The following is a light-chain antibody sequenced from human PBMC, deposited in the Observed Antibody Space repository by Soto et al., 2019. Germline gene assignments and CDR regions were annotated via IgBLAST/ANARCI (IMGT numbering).Light chain of an antibody. V-gene: IGLV1-44*01. CDR3: AEWDDSLNGYV. J-gene: IGLJ1*01. CDR2: SNN. CDR1: SSNIGSNT. Sequence: QSVLTQPPSASGTPGQRVTISCSGSSSNIGSNTVNWYQQLPGTAPKLLIYSNNQRPSGVPDRFSGPKSGTSASLAISGLQSEDEADYYCAEWDDSLNGYVFGTGTKVNVL.